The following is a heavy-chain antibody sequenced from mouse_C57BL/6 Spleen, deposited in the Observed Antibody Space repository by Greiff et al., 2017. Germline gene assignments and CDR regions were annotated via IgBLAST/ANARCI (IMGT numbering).Heavy chain of an antibody. CDR3: ARVATDAMNY. Sequence: QVQLQQPGAELVRPGSSVKLSCKASGYTFTSYWMHWVKQRPIQGLEWIGNIDPSDSDTHYNQKFKDKATLTVDKSSSTAYMQLSSLTSEDSAVYYCARVATDAMNYWGQGTSVTVSS. CDR1: GYTFTSYW. J-gene: IGHJ4*01. V-gene: IGHV1-52*01. CDR2: IDPSDSDT.